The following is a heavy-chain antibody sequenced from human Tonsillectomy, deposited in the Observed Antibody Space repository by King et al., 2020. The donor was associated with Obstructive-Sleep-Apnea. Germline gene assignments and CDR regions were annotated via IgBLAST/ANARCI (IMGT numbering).Heavy chain of an antibody. CDR2: ISGSGGST. Sequence: VQLVESGGGLVQPGGSLRLSCAASGFTFSIYGMSWVRQAPGKGLEWVSAISGSGGSTYYADSVRGRFTISRDNSKNTLYLQMNSLRAEDTAVYYCAKCIYDISAENAMDVWGQGTTVTVSS. CDR3: AKCIYDISAENAMDV. D-gene: IGHD3-9*01. CDR1: GFTFSIYG. V-gene: IGHV3-23*04. J-gene: IGHJ6*02.